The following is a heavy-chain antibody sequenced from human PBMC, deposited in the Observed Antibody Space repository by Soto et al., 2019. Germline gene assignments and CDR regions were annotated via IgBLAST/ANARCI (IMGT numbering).Heavy chain of an antibody. V-gene: IGHV4-4*02. CDR2: MFHSGGT. J-gene: IGHJ5*02. CDR1: GASINEWW. CDR3: ATRPTYGPS. D-gene: IGHD2-8*01. Sequence: QVQLQESGPGLVKPSGTLSLTCVVSGASINEWWWSWVRQPPGKGLEWIGEMFHSGGTNYNPSLESRVTISIDKSKNQLSLKFTSVTAADTAVDYCATRPTYGPSWGQGTLVTVSS.